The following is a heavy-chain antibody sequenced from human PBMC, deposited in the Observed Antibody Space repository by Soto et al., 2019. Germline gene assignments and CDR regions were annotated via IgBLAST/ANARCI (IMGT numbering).Heavy chain of an antibody. CDR3: ARHAAYDSVWGKSDGSDY. CDR2: MYYCGGT. V-gene: IGHV4-39*01. Sequence: QRQLQESGPGLVKPSETLSLACTVSGGSISSNSYYWDWIRQPPGKGLEWIGSMYYCGGTYHNPSLQSRVTISVDTSKNQFSLHLSSVTAADTAVYYCARHAAYDSVWGKSDGSDYWGQGTLVTVSS. CDR1: GGSISSNSYY. J-gene: IGHJ4*02. D-gene: IGHD3-16*01.